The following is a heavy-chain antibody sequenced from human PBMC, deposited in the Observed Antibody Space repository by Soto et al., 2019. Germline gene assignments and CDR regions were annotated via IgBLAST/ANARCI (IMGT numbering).Heavy chain of an antibody. CDR1: GGSISSYY. CDR2: IYYSGST. Sequence: SETLSLTCTVSGGSISSYYWSWIRQPPGKGLEWIGYIYYSGSTNYNPSLKSRVTISVDTSKNQFSLKLSSVTAADTAVYYCARTYCGGHCYTYNWFDPWGQGTLVTVSS. D-gene: IGHD2-21*02. CDR3: ARTYCGGHCYTYNWFDP. J-gene: IGHJ5*02. V-gene: IGHV4-59*01.